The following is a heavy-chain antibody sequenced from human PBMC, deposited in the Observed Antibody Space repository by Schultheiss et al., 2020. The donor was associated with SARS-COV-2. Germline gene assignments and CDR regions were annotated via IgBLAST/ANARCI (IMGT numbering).Heavy chain of an antibody. J-gene: IGHJ5*02. V-gene: IGHV4-34*01. CDR1: GGSFSGYY. D-gene: IGHD2-2*02. Sequence: SETLSLTCAVYGGSFSGYYWSWIRQPPGKGLEWIGEINHSGSTNYNPSLKSRVTISVDTSKNQFSLKLSSVTAADTAVYYCARALGSPYTSPRFDPWGQGTLVTV. CDR2: INHSGST. CDR3: ARALGSPYTSPRFDP.